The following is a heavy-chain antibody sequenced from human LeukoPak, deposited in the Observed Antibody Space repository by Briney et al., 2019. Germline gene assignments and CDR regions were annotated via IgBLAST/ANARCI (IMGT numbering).Heavy chain of an antibody. CDR3: ARGIDY. CDR2: INHSGST. CDR1: GGSFSDYN. J-gene: IGHJ4*02. V-gene: IGHV4-34*01. Sequence: SETLSLTCAVYGGSFSDYNWSWIRQPPGKGLEWIGEINHSGSTNYNPSLKSRVTISVDTSKNQFSLKLSSVTAADTAVYYCARGIDYWGQGTLVTVSS.